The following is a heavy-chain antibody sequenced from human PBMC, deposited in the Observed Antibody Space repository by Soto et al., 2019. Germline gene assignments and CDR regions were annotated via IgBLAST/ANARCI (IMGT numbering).Heavy chain of an antibody. D-gene: IGHD3-9*01. V-gene: IGHV3-21*01. CDR3: ARVGMFPESRDTYYDILTGYTSFDY. CDR2: ISSSSSYI. CDR1: GFTFSSYS. Sequence: GGSLRLSCAASGFTFSSYSMNWVRQAPGKGLEWVSSISSSSSYIYYADSVKGRFTISRDNAKNSLYLQMNSLRAEDTAVYYCARVGMFPESRDTYYDILTGYTSFDYWGQGTLVTVSS. J-gene: IGHJ4*02.